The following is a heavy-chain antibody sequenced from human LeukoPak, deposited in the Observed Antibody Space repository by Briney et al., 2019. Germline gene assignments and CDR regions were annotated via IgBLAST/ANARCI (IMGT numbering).Heavy chain of an antibody. Sequence: GGALEISLEGPGCRFSTYWIGWGRQMPGKGLEWMGVIYPGESDTSYSPSFRGQVTISADKSISTAYLQWSSLKASDTAIYYCARHLPGNEDSSGYSFDYWGQGTLVTVSS. CDR2: IYPGESDT. CDR3: ARHLPGNEDSSGYSFDY. V-gene: IGHV5-51*01. D-gene: IGHD3-22*01. CDR1: GCRFSTYW. J-gene: IGHJ4*02.